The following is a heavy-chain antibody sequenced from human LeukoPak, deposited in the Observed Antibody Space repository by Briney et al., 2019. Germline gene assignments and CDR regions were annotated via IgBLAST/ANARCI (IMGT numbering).Heavy chain of an antibody. D-gene: IGHD4-17*01. J-gene: IGHJ6*02. Sequence: IPSDTLSLTCAVSGGSISRGCYSWTWIRQPRGKGLQWIGYIYHSGSTYYNPSLKSRVTISVDRSKNQFSLKLSSVTAADTAVYYCARGGTTTGGMDVWGQGTTVTVSS. CDR3: ARGGTTTGGMDV. CDR2: IYHSGST. CDR1: GGSISRGCYS. V-gene: IGHV4-30-2*01.